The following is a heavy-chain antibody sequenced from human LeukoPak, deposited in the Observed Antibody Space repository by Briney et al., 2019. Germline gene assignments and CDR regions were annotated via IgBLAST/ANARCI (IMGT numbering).Heavy chain of an antibody. CDR2: IRYDGSNK. V-gene: IGHV3-30*02. J-gene: IGHJ4*02. D-gene: IGHD3-10*01. CDR3: AKDGPHYGSGSEFDY. CDR1: GFTFSSYS. Sequence: GGSLRLSCAASGFTFSSYSMHWVRQAPGKGLEWVAFIRYDGSNKYYADPVKGRFTISRDNSKNTLYLQMNSLRAEDTAVYYCAKDGPHYGSGSEFDYWGQGTLVTVSS.